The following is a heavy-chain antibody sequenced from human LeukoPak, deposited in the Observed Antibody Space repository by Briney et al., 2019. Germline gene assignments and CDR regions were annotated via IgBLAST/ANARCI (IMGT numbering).Heavy chain of an antibody. CDR3: ARTQQHYYYYYGMDV. J-gene: IGHJ6*02. V-gene: IGHV3-48*03. CDR1: GFTFSSYA. Sequence: GGSLRLSCAASGFTFSSYAMSWVRQAPGKGLEWVSYISSSGSTIYYADSVKGRFTISRDNAKNSLYLQMNSLRAEDTAVYYCARTQQHYYYYYGMDVWGQGTTVTVSS. D-gene: IGHD6-13*01. CDR2: ISSSGSTI.